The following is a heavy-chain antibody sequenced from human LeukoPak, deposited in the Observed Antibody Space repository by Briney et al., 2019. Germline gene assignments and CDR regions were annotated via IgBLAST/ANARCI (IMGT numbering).Heavy chain of an antibody. D-gene: IGHD1/OR15-1a*01. CDR1: GYTFTSYG. V-gene: IGHV1-18*01. CDR2: ISAYNGNT. Sequence: ASVKVSCKASGYTFTSYGISWVRQAPGQGLEWMGWISAYNGNTNYAQKLQGRVTITRNTSISTAYMELSSLRSEDTAVYYCARSSRELGHSYYYYYYMDVWGKGTTVTVSS. CDR3: ARSSRELGHSYYYYYYMDV. J-gene: IGHJ6*03.